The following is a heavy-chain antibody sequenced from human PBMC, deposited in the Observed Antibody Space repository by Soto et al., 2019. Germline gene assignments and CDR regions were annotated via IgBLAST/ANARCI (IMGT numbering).Heavy chain of an antibody. CDR2: IWYDGSNK. V-gene: IGHV3-33*01. J-gene: IGHJ4*02. D-gene: IGHD3-22*01. CDR3: ARDRELYYYDTSGPQY. CDR1: GFIFSTYG. Sequence: QVQLVESGGGVVQPGRSLRLSCAASGFIFSTYGMHWVRQAPGKGLEWMAVIWYDGSNKYYADSVKGRFTISRDNSKNTLYLQMNSLRAEDTAVYYCARDRELYYYDTSGPQYWGQGTLVTVSS.